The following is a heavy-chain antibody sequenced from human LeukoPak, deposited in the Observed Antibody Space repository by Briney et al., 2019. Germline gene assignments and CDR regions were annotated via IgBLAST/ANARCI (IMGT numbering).Heavy chain of an antibody. Sequence: TSGTLSLTCTVSGYSISSGYHWGWIRQPPGKGLEWIGSIYHRGSTYYNPSLKSRVTISVDTSKNQFSLKLSSVTAADTAVYYCARDRATTVTTGAFDIWGQGTMVTVSS. CDR3: ARDRATTVTTGAFDI. V-gene: IGHV4-38-2*02. CDR1: GYSISSGYH. CDR2: IYHRGST. D-gene: IGHD4-11*01. J-gene: IGHJ3*02.